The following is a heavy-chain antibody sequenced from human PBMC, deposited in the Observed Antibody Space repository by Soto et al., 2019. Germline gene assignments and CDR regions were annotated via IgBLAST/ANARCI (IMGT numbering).Heavy chain of an antibody. CDR3: AKDVRYSGSYLLDS. D-gene: IGHD1-26*01. Sequence: GGSLKLSCVGTGFTFSSYAMTWVRQAPGQGLDWVSGISASGGDTYYGGSVKGRFTISRDNSKNTLYLQMNSLRAEDTALYYCAKDVRYSGSYLLDSWGQGT. CDR2: ISASGGDT. J-gene: IGHJ4*02. V-gene: IGHV3-23*01. CDR1: GFTFSSYA.